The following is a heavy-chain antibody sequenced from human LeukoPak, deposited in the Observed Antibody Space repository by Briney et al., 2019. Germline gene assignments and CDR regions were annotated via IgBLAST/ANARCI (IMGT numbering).Heavy chain of an antibody. J-gene: IGHJ5*02. CDR2: IYTSGST. Sequence: SETLSLTCTVSGGSISSYYWSWIRQPAGKGLGWIGRIYTSGSTNYNPSLKSRVTMSVDTSKNQFSLKLSSVTAADTAVYYCARDGAYSSGWYKEAWFDPWGQGTLVTVSS. D-gene: IGHD6-19*01. V-gene: IGHV4-4*07. CDR3: ARDGAYSSGWYKEAWFDP. CDR1: GGSISSYY.